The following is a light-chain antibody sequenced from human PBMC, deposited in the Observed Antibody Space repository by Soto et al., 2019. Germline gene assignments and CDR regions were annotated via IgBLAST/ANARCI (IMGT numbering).Light chain of an antibody. CDR1: QSLVYGDGNTA. CDR2: KVS. Sequence: DVVMTQSPLSLPVTLGQPASISCRSSQSLVYGDGNTALNWFHQRPGQSPRRLIYKVSNRNYGAPDRLSGRRSGPDFTLKISRVEAEDVGVYYCMQGTYWPRLSFGGGTKVEIK. V-gene: IGKV2-30*01. CDR3: MQGTYWPRLS. J-gene: IGKJ4*02.